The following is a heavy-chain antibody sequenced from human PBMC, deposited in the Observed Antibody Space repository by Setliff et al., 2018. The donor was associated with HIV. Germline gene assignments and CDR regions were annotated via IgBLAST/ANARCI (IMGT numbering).Heavy chain of an antibody. CDR2: IKTDGGTT. V-gene: IGHV3-48*01. CDR3: SKVSSYDYSKYFDY. J-gene: IGHJ4*02. Sequence: GGSLRLSCVGSGFTFKTYSMNWVRQAPGKGLEWLSYIKTDGGTTYDADSVEGRFTISRDNAKNSLYLQMDNLTVDDTAVYYCSKVSSYDYSKYFDYWGQGTQVTVSS. CDR1: GFTFKTYS. D-gene: IGHD5-18*01.